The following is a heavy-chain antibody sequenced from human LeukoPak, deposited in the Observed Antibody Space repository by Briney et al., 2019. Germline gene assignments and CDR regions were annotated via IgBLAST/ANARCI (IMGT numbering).Heavy chain of an antibody. V-gene: IGHV1-2*04. Sequence: ASVKVSCKASGYTFTGYYMHWVRQAPGQGLEWMGWINPNSGGTNYAQKFQSWVTMTRDTSISTAYMELSRLRSDDTAVYYCARDGVVSSWYHSDTTHFDYWGQGTLVTVSS. D-gene: IGHD6-13*01. CDR1: GYTFTGYY. CDR2: INPNSGGT. J-gene: IGHJ4*02. CDR3: ARDGVVSSWYHSDTTHFDY.